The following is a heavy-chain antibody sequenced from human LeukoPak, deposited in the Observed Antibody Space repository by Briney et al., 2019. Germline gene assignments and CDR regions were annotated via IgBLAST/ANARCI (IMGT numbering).Heavy chain of an antibody. CDR2: ISGYNGNT. J-gene: IGHJ4*02. Sequence: ASVKVSCKASGYTFSTYGISWVRQAPGQGLEWMGWISGYNGNTKYAHNVQGRITMTTDTSTSTAYMELSSLRSDDTAVYYCARASVGSGGYWSAAFHPNEYWGQGTLVTVSS. D-gene: IGHD3-10*01. V-gene: IGHV1-18*01. CDR1: GYTFSTYG. CDR3: ARASVGSGGYWSAAFHPNEY.